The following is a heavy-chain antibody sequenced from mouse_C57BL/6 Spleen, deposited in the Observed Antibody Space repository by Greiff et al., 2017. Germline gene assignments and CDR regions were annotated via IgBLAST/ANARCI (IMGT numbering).Heavy chain of an antibody. CDR1: GYTFTSYW. J-gene: IGHJ4*01. Sequence: QVQLKQPGAELVKPGASVKLSCKASGYTFTSYWMHWVKQRPGRGLEWIGRIDTNSGGTTYNETFKSKATLTVDKPSSTAYMQLSSLTTEESAVYYCARGGDGYYGAMDDWGQGTSVTVSS. CDR2: IDTNSGGT. CDR3: ARGGDGYYGAMDD. D-gene: IGHD2-3*01. V-gene: IGHV1-72*01.